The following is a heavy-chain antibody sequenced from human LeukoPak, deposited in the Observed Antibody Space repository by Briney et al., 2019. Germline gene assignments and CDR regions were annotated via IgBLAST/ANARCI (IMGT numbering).Heavy chain of an antibody. J-gene: IGHJ2*01. CDR1: GFTFSSYG. CDR2: TTGSGATT. V-gene: IGHV3-23*01. CDR3: ARSWYFDL. Sequence: PGGSLRLSCAASGFTFSSYGMTWVRQAPGKGLEWVTTTTGSGATTDYADSVKGRFTISRDNSKNTLSLQMNSLRAEDTAVYYCARSWYFDLWGRGTLVTVSS.